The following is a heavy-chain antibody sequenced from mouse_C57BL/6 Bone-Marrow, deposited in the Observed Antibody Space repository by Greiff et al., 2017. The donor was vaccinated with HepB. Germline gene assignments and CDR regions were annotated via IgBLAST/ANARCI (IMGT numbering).Heavy chain of an antibody. CDR1: GFTFSDYY. CDR2: ISNGGGST. V-gene: IGHV5-12*01. J-gene: IGHJ4*01. CDR3: ARRGMITKAMDY. D-gene: IGHD2-4*01. Sequence: EVMLVESGGGLVQPGGSLKLSCAASGFTFSDYYMYWVRQTPEKRLEWVAYISNGGGSTYYPDTVKGRFTISRDHAKNTLYLQMSRLKSEDTAMYYCARRGMITKAMDYWGQGTSVTVSS.